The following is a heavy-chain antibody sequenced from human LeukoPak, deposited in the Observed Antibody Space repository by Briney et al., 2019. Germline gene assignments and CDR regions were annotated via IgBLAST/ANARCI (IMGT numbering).Heavy chain of an antibody. CDR3: ARDGAKITIFGVVPSPWFDP. CDR1: GFTLSSYS. D-gene: IGHD3-3*01. CDR2: ISSSSSTI. Sequence: PGGSLRLSCAASGFTLSSYSMNWVRQAPGKGLEWVSYISSSSSTIYYADSVKGRFTISRDNAKNSLYLQMDSLRAEDTAVYYCARDGAKITIFGVVPSPWFDPWGQGTLVTVSS. J-gene: IGHJ5*02. V-gene: IGHV3-48*01.